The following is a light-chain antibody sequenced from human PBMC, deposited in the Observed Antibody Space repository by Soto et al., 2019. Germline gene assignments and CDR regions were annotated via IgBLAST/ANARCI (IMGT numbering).Light chain of an antibody. CDR3: VLYMGSGIAL. V-gene: IGLV8-61*01. J-gene: IGLJ2*01. CDR1: SGSVSSSYY. CDR2: STN. Sequence: QAVVTQEPSFSVSPGGTVTRTCGLSSGSVSSSYYPTWYQQTPGQAPRTLIYSTNSRSSGVPDRFSGSILGNKAALTITGAQAEDESDYYCVLYMGSGIALFGGGTKVTVL.